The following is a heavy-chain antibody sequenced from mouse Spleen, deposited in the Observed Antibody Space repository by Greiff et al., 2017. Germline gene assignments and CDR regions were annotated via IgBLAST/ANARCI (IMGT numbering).Heavy chain of an antibody. J-gene: IGHJ1*01. D-gene: IGHD2-1*01. V-gene: IGHV5-9-1*01. CDR3: ARHTDYGNYDWYFDV. CDR1: GFTFSSYA. Sequence: EVMLVESGGGLVKPGGSLKLSCAASGFTFSSYAMSWVRQTPEKRLEWVATISSGGSYTYYPDSVKGRFTISRDNAKNTLYLQMSSLRSEDTAMYYCARHTDYGNYDWYFDVWGAGTTVTVSS. CDR2: ISSGGSYT.